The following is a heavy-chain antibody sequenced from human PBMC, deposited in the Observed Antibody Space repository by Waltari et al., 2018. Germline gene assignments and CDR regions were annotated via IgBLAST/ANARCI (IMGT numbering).Heavy chain of an antibody. J-gene: IGHJ4*02. CDR1: GFTFDDYA. CDR2: ISGNSGSR. Sequence: EVQLVESGGGLVQPGRSLRLSCAASGFTFDDYAMHWVRQAPGKGLEWVSGISGNSGSRGYADSVKGRFTSSRDNAKNSLYLQMNSLRAEDTALYYCAKALRGAALFDYWGQGTLVTVSS. CDR3: AKALRGAALFDY. D-gene: IGHD6-6*01. V-gene: IGHV3-9*01.